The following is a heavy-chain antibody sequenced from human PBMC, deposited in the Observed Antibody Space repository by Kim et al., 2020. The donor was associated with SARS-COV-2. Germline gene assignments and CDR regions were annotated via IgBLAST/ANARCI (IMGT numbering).Heavy chain of an antibody. CDR1: GFTFSSYS. CDR2: ISSSSSYI. Sequence: GGSLRLSCAASGFTFSSYSMNWVRQAPGKGLEWVSSISSSSSYIYYADSVKGRFTISRDNAKNSLYLQMNSLRAEDTAVYYCARGQVMTPFDYWGQGTLVTVSS. D-gene: IGHD3-16*01. J-gene: IGHJ4*02. V-gene: IGHV3-21*01. CDR3: ARGQVMTPFDY.